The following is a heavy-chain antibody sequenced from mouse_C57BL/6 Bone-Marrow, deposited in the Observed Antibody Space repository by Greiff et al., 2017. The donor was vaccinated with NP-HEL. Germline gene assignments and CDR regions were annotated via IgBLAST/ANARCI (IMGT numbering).Heavy chain of an antibody. Sequence: LVESGAELVRPGASVKLSCTASGFNIKDDYMHWVKQRPEQGLEWIGWIDPENGDTEYASKFQGKATITADTSSNTAYLQLSSLTSEDTAVYYCTTVVFDYWGQGTTLTVSS. CDR2: IDPENGDT. CDR1: GFNIKDDY. J-gene: IGHJ2*01. V-gene: IGHV14-4*01. CDR3: TTVVFDY.